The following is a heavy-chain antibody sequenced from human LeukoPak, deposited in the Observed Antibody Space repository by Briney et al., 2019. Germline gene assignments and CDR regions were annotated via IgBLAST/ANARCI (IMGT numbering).Heavy chain of an antibody. CDR3: AREFNIAVAGIYTGFDI. CDR1: GFSFSSYW. CDR2: IKEDGSKK. Sequence: GGSLRLSCAASGFSFSSYWMNWVRRAPGKGLEWLANIKEDGSKKFYVDSVKGRFTISRGNAKNSLYLQMDSLRAEDTAVYYCAREFNIAVAGIYTGFDIWGQGTMVTVSS. J-gene: IGHJ3*02. V-gene: IGHV3-7*03. D-gene: IGHD6-19*01.